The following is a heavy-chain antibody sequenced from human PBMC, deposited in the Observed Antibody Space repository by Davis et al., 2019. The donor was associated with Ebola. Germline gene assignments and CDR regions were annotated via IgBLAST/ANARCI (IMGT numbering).Heavy chain of an antibody. J-gene: IGHJ4*02. Sequence: PGGSLRLSCAASGFVFESYWMHWVRQAPGKGLEWVSAISGSGGRTYYADSVKGRFTISRDNSKNTLYLQMNSLRAEDTAVYYCAKEEGSFDYWGQGTLVTVSS. V-gene: IGHV3-23*01. CDR1: GFVFESYW. CDR2: ISGSGGRT. D-gene: IGHD2/OR15-2a*01. CDR3: AKEEGSFDY.